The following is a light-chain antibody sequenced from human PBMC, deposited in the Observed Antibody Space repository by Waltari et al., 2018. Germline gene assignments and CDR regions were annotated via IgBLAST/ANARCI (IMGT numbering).Light chain of an antibody. CDR3: QQYYDYLRT. CDR2: AAS. Sequence: AIRMTQSPSSLSASTRDRVTITCRASQCVSTYLAWYQQKPGKAPKLLIYAASTLQRGVPSRLSGSGSGTDFTLSISCLQSEDFATYYCQQYYDYLRTFGQGTKVEIK. J-gene: IGKJ1*01. V-gene: IGKV1-8*01. CDR1: QCVSTY.